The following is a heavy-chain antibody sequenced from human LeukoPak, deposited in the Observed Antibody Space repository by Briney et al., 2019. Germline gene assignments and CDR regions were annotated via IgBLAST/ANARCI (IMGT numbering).Heavy chain of an antibody. CDR1: GFTFSNYG. V-gene: IGHV3-33*01. D-gene: IGHD6-13*01. J-gene: IGHJ6*02. Sequence: PGGSLRLSCAASGFTFSNYGMHWVRQAPGKGLEWVAVIWYDGGNKYYADSVKGRFTISRDNSKNTLYLQMNSLRAEDTAVYYCARERRRSSSPNYYYYYGMDVWGQGTTVTVSS. CDR3: ARERRRSSSPNYYYYYGMDV. CDR2: IWYDGGNK.